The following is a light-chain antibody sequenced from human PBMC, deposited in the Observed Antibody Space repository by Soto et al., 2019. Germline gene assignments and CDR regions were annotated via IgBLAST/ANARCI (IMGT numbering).Light chain of an antibody. V-gene: IGKV3-11*01. CDR1: QSVRSS. CDR3: QQHNDWPT. Sequence: EIVLTQSPATLSLSPGERATLSCRASQSVRSSLAWYQQQPGQAPRLLIFDASNRATGISPRFSGSGSGTEFILTISSVESEDFAIYYCQQHNDWPTFGQGTRLEIK. J-gene: IGKJ5*01. CDR2: DAS.